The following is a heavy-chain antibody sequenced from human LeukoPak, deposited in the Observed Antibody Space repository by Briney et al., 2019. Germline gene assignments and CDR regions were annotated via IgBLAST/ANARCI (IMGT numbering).Heavy chain of an antibody. CDR3: TREYSSGWPFDF. CDR1: GFTFSASA. J-gene: IGHJ4*02. D-gene: IGHD6-19*01. Sequence: PGGSLRLSCAASGFTFSASAVHWVRRASGKGLEGVGRIRSKADTYATSYAASVKGRFPISRDDSKNTAFLQLNSLKTEDTAVYYCTREYSSGWPFDFWGQGTLVTVSS. CDR2: IRSKADTYAT. V-gene: IGHV3-73*01.